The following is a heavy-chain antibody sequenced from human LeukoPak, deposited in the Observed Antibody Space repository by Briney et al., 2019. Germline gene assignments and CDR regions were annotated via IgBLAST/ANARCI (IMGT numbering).Heavy chain of an antibody. V-gene: IGHV4-59*01. J-gene: IGHJ4*02. Sequence: SETLSLTCTVSGGSISSYYRSWIRQPPGKGLEWIGYIYYSGSTNYNPSLKNRVTISVDTSKNQFSLKLSSVTAADTAVYYCAGARGYSYGQRGNFDYWGQGNLVTVSS. CDR1: GGSISSYY. CDR2: IYYSGST. CDR3: AGARGYSYGQRGNFDY. D-gene: IGHD5-18*01.